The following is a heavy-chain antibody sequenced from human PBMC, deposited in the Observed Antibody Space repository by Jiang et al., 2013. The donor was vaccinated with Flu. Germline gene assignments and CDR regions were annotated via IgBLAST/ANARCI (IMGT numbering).Heavy chain of an antibody. CDR3: AKLTDYFDSSGYFDS. J-gene: IGHJ4*02. CDR1: IHFWQLC. D-gene: IGHD3-22*01. Sequence: LVESGEGLVQPGGSRESLLCSLWIHFWQLCHELGPPASRKGLEWVSSISGGGDGRYYADSVRGRFTISRDNSKNTLSLQINSLRAEDTAVYYCAKLTDYFDSSGYFDSWGQGTLVTVSS. V-gene: IGHV3-23*04. CDR2: ISGGGDGR.